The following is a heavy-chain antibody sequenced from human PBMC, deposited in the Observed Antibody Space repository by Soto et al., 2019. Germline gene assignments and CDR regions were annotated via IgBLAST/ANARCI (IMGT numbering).Heavy chain of an antibody. CDR1: GFTFSSYS. V-gene: IGHV3-21*01. D-gene: IGHD2-2*01. CDR3: ASRVPAATSQFDP. CDR2: ISSSSSYI. Sequence: GGSLRLSCAASGFTFSSYSMNWVRQAPGKGLEWVSSISSSSSYIYYADSVKGRFTISRDNAKNSLYLQMNSLRAEDTAVYYCASRVPAATSQFDPWGQGTLVTVSS. J-gene: IGHJ5*02.